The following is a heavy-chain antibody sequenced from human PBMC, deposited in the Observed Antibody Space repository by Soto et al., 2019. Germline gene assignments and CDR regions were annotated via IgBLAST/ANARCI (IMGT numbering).Heavy chain of an antibody. CDR3: ARSSVDTATVDAFDV. D-gene: IGHD5-18*01. Sequence: SETLSLTCTVSGGTISIGGYYWSWIGQHPGKGLEWIGYSYNSGSTYYNPSLKSRVTISVDTSANQFSLRLTSVTAADTDVYYCARSSVDTATVDAFDVWRKGTMVTVSS. CDR2: SYNSGST. V-gene: IGHV4-31*03. J-gene: IGHJ3*01. CDR1: GGTISIGGYY.